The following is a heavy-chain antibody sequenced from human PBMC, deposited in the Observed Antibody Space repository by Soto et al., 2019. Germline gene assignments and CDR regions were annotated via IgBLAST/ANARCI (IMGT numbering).Heavy chain of an antibody. CDR1: GDSVSGGDSY. D-gene: IGHD3-22*01. V-gene: IGHV4-30-4*01. Sequence: QVQLQESGPGPVKPSQTLSLTCTVSGDSVSGGDSYWSWIRQPPGKALEWIGYTSFSGYTSYTPSLKSRVTISVDMSKSQFSLRLTSVTAADTAIYYCVRGGNPYHYATSGPGTFDKWGQGTLVSVSS. CDR2: TSFSGYT. J-gene: IGHJ4*02. CDR3: VRGGNPYHYATSGPGTFDK.